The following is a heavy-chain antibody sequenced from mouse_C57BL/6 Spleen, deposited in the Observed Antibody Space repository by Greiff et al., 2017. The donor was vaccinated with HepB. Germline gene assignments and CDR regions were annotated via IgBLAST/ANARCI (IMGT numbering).Heavy chain of an antibody. Sequence: QVHVKQPGAELVKPGASVKMSCKASGYTFTSYWITWVKQRPGQGLEWIGDIYPGSGSTNYNEKFKSKATLTVDTSSSTAYMQLSSLTSEDSAVYYCAREAAQATRDYAMDYWGQGTSVTVSS. CDR2: IYPGSGST. J-gene: IGHJ4*01. D-gene: IGHD3-2*02. V-gene: IGHV1-55*01. CDR1: GYTFTSYW. CDR3: AREAAQATRDYAMDY.